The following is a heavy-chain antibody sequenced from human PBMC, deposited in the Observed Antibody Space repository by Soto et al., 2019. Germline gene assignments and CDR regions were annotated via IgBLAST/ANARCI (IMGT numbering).Heavy chain of an antibody. V-gene: IGHV3-11*05. Sequence: QGQLVESGGGLVKPGGSGRLSCAASGFTFSDYYMSWIRQAPGKGLEWVSYISSSSSYTNYADSVKGRFTISRDNAKNSLYLQMNSLRAEDTAVYYCARDASGWRSEYDYWGQGTLVTVSS. CDR3: ARDASGWRSEYDY. D-gene: IGHD6-19*01. CDR1: GFTFSDYY. CDR2: ISSSSSYT. J-gene: IGHJ4*02.